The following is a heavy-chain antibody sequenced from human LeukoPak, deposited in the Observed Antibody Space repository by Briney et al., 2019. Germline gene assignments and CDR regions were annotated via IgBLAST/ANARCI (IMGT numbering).Heavy chain of an antibody. V-gene: IGHV4-34*01. CDR2: INHSGST. D-gene: IGHD6-6*01. CDR3: ARGLSSSSYPIRY. CDR1: GGSFSGYY. J-gene: IGHJ4*02. Sequence: PSETLSLTCAVYGGSFSGYYWSWIRQPPGKGLEWIGEINHSGSTNYNPSLKSRVTISVDTSKNQFSLKLSSVTAADTAVYYCARGLSSSSYPIRYWGQGTLVTVSS.